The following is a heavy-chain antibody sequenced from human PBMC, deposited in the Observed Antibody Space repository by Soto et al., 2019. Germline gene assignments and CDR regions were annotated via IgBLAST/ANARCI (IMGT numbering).Heavy chain of an antibody. CDR1: GYTFTSYG. CDR2: ISAYNGNT. D-gene: IGHD3-3*01. V-gene: IGHV1-18*01. Sequence: ASVKVSCKASGYTFTSYGISWVRQAPGQGLEWMGWISAYNGNTNYAQKLQGRVTMTTDTSTSTAYMELRSLRPDDTAVYYCARLSRDYDFWSGYYTGNPRLCAYWGQGTLVTVSS. J-gene: IGHJ4*02. CDR3: ARLSRDYDFWSGYYTGNPRLCAY.